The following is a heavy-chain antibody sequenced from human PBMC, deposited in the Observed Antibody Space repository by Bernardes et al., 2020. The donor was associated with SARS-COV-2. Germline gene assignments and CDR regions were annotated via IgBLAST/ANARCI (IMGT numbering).Heavy chain of an antibody. Sequence: SETLSLTCTVSGGSISGSNYGWGWLRQPPGKGLEWIGTFHYSGNTYYKPSLKSRVTMSVDTSRNQFSLELRSVTAADTAVYYCSRPGVTMIRGPPRRLSYGMDVWGQGTTVTVSS. J-gene: IGHJ6*02. CDR1: GGSISGSNYG. CDR2: FHYSGNT. CDR3: SRPGVTMIRGPPRRLSYGMDV. D-gene: IGHD3-10*01. V-gene: IGHV4-39*01.